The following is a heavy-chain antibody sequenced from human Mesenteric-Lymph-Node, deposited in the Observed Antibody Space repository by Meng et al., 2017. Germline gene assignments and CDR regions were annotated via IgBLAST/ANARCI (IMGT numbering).Heavy chain of an antibody. CDR2: SRDKSRSYTT. CDR1: GFTLSDHY. D-gene: IGHD4-23*01. Sequence: EVQLVESGGGSVQPGGCLRLACAASGFTLSDHYMDWVRQAPGKGLEWVGRSRDKSRSYTTEYAASVKGRFTISRDDSQNSLFLQMNSLKTEDTAVYYCATGLSGGNDVGYWGQGTLVTVSS. CDR3: ATGLSGGNDVGY. J-gene: IGHJ4*02. V-gene: IGHV3-72*01.